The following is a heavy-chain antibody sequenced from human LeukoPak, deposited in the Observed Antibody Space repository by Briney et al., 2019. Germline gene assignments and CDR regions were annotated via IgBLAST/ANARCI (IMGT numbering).Heavy chain of an antibody. CDR3: ARMSYYDSSGDNWFDP. D-gene: IGHD3-22*01. CDR2: MNPNSGNT. J-gene: IGHJ5*02. Sequence: ASVRVSCKASGYTFTSYDINWVRQATGQGLEWMGWMNPNSGNTGYAQKFQGRVTMTRDTSISTAYMELSSLRSEDTAVYYCARMSYYDSSGDNWFDPWGQGALVTVSS. V-gene: IGHV1-8*01. CDR1: GYTFTSYD.